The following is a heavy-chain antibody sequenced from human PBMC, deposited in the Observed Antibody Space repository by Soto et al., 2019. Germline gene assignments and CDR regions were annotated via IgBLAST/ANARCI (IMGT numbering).Heavy chain of an antibody. V-gene: IGHV1-58*01. CDR3: AAWNELREIDY. D-gene: IGHD3-16*01. CDR1: GFTFTSSA. CDR2: IVVGSGNT. J-gene: IGHJ4*02. Sequence: SVKVSCKASGFTFTSSAVRWVRQARGQRLEWIGWIVVGSGNTNYAQKFQERVTITRDMSTSTAYMELSSLRSEDTAVYYCAAWNELREIDYWGQGTLVTVSS.